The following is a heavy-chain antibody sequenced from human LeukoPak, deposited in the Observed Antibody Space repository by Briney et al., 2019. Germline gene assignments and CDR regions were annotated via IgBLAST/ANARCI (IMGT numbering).Heavy chain of an antibody. CDR3: ARQYCSSTSCPFDY. Sequence: MTSETLSLTCTVSGGSISSSSYYWGWIRQPPGKGLEWIGSIYYSGSTYYNPSLKSRVTISVDTSKNQFSLKLSSVTAADTAVYYCARQYCSSTSCPFDYWGQGTLVTVSS. CDR1: GGSISSSSYY. V-gene: IGHV4-39*01. J-gene: IGHJ4*02. D-gene: IGHD2-2*01. CDR2: IYYSGST.